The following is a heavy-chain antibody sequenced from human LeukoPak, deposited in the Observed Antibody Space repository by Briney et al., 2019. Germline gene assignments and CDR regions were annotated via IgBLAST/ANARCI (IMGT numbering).Heavy chain of an antibody. Sequence: PGGSLRLSCAASGFTFSSYWMHWVRQAPGKGLVWVSRLNSDGSSTSYADSVKGRFTISRDNAKNTLYLQMNSLRAEDTAVYYCARDNTLGPDYGDYYWGQGTLVTVSS. J-gene: IGHJ4*02. CDR3: ARDNTLGPDYGDYY. D-gene: IGHD4-17*01. CDR1: GFTFSSYW. CDR2: LNSDGSST. V-gene: IGHV3-74*01.